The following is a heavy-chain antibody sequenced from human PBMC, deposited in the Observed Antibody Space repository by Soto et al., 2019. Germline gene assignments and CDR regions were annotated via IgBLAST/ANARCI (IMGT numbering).Heavy chain of an antibody. Sequence: QITLKESGPTLVKPTQTLTLACTFSGFSLSTTGVGVGWIRQPPGKALEWLALIYWDDDKRYSPSLRTRLTINKDTSKNQVVLTITNMDPVDTATYYCAYRQDYRSSWDSGWFDPWGQGTLVTVSS. J-gene: IGHJ5*02. CDR3: AYRQDYRSSWDSGWFDP. CDR1: GFSLSTTGVG. V-gene: IGHV2-5*02. CDR2: IYWDDDK. D-gene: IGHD6-13*01.